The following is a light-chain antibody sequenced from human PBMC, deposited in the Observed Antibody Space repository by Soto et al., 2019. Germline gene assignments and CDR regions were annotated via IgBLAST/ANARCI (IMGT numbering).Light chain of an antibody. CDR1: QSLVHSDGNIY. Sequence: DVVMTQSPLSLPVTLGQPASISCRSSQSLVHSDGNIYLNWFQQRPGQSPRRLIYKVSDRDSGVPDRFSGSGSGTDFTLIISRVEAEDVGVYYCMQGTHWPRAFGQGTKVEI. CDR2: KVS. V-gene: IGKV2-30*02. CDR3: MQGTHWPRA. J-gene: IGKJ1*01.